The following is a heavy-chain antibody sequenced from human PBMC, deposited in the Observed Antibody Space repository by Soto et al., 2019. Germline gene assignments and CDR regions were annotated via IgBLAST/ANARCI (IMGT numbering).Heavy chain of an antibody. CDR2: ISPHSGDT. Sequence: GASVKVSCKASGYTFTDYYIHWVRQAPGQGLEWMGWISPHSGDTNYPQRFQGRVTMTRDTSISTAYMDLSRLTSDDTAVYYCAREYCSGINCSPYFDYWGQGTLVTVSS. J-gene: IGHJ4*02. CDR3: AREYCSGINCSPYFDY. D-gene: IGHD2-15*01. V-gene: IGHV1-2*02. CDR1: GYTFTDYY.